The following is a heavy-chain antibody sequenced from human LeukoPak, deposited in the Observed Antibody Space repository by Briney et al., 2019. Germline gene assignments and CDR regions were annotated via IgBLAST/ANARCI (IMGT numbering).Heavy chain of an antibody. Sequence: GGSLRLSCAASGFTFSSYAMSWVRQAPGKGLEWVSAISGSGGSTYYADSVKGWFTISRDNSKNTLYLQMNCLRAEDTAVYYCAKAPLLWFGEYYFDYWGQGTLVTVSS. J-gene: IGHJ4*02. CDR1: GFTFSSYA. CDR2: ISGSGGST. D-gene: IGHD3-10*01. V-gene: IGHV3-23*01. CDR3: AKAPLLWFGEYYFDY.